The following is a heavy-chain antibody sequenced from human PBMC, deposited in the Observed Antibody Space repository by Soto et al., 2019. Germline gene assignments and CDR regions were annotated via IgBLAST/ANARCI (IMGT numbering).Heavy chain of an antibody. D-gene: IGHD3-3*01. Sequence: ASVKVSCKASGGTFSSYAISWVRQAPGQGLEWMGGIIPIFGTANYAQKFQGRVTITADKSTSTAYMELSSLRSEDTAVYYCARDVRYYDSWSGYLRYYYYGMDVWGQGTTVTVYS. CDR1: GGTFSSYA. J-gene: IGHJ6*02. CDR3: ARDVRYYDSWSGYLRYYYYGMDV. CDR2: IIPIFGTA. V-gene: IGHV1-69*06.